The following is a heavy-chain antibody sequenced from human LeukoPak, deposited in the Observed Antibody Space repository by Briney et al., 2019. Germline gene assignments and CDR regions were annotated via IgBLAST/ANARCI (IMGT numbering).Heavy chain of an antibody. J-gene: IGHJ4*02. V-gene: IGHV3-13*01. Sequence: GGSLRLSCAASGFTFIDYDMHWVRQVIGKGLEWVSAIGIRGDTHYSGSVKGRFTISRENAESSLYLQMSSLRAEDTAVYYCARGGIQVSGIDEFDYWGQGTLVTVSS. D-gene: IGHD6-19*01. CDR2: IGIRGDT. CDR3: ARGGIQVSGIDEFDY. CDR1: GFTFIDYD.